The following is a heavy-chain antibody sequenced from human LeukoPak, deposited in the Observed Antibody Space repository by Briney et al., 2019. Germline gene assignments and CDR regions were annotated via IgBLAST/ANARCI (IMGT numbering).Heavy chain of an antibody. D-gene: IGHD6-13*01. CDR3: AREKYSSNLDLYYFDC. Sequence: PGGSLRLSCAASGFTFSGYAMNWVRQAPGKGLEWVSGISGGGGGTTHYADSVKGRCTISRDNSKNTLYLLMNSLRAEDTAVYFCAREKYSSNLDLYYFDCWGQGTLVTVSS. V-gene: IGHV3-23*01. CDR1: GFTFSGYA. CDR2: ISGGGGGTT. J-gene: IGHJ4*02.